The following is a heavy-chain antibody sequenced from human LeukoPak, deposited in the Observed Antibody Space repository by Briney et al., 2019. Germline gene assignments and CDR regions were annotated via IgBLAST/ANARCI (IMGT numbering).Heavy chain of an antibody. J-gene: IGHJ4*02. CDR1: GFTFNSYA. Sequence: GGSLRLSCAASGFTFNSYAMSWVRQAPGKGLEWVSAISGSGDYTYYADSVKGRVTISRDNSKNTLYLQMSSLRAEDTAVYYCARHRAGYHIDSWGQGTLVTVSS. CDR3: ARHRAGYHIDS. D-gene: IGHD3-9*01. CDR2: ISGSGDYT. V-gene: IGHV3-23*01.